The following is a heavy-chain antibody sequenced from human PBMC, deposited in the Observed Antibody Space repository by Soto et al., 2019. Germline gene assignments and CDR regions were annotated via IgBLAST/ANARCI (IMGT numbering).Heavy chain of an antibody. J-gene: IGHJ6*02. CDR2: ISGSGGST. CDR3: AKDRARYEYLYSLDV. D-gene: IGHD5-12*01. CDR1: GFTFSSYA. V-gene: IGHV3-23*01. Sequence: EVQLLESGGGLVQPGGSLRLSCAASGFTFSSYAMSWVRQAPGKGLEWVSAISGSGGSTYYADSVKGRFTISRDNSKNTLYLQMNSLRAEDTAIYYCAKDRARYEYLYSLDVWGQGTTVTVSS.